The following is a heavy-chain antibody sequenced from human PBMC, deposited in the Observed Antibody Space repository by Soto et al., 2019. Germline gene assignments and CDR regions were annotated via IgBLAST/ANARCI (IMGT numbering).Heavy chain of an antibody. CDR2: ISGASKTI. D-gene: IGHD3-3*02. CDR3: ARDKDRPQLGGNYYYIMDV. Sequence: GGSLRLSCAVSGFTCSSHSMNWVRQAPGKGLEWVSYISGASKTIYYADSMKGRFTISRDNAKNSLYLQMNSLRDEDTAIYYCARDKDRPQLGGNYYYIMDVWGQGTTVTVSS. CDR1: GFTCSSHS. J-gene: IGHJ6*02. V-gene: IGHV3-48*02.